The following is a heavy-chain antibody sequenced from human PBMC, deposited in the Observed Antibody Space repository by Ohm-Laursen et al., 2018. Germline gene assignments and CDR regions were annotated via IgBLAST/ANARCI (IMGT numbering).Heavy chain of an antibody. Sequence: SLRLSCAASGFTFDDYAMHWVRQAPGKGLEWVSGISWNSGSIGYADSVKGRFTISRDNAKNSLYLQMNSLRAEDTALYYCAKDGSDTSEYYYYYYGMDVWGQGTTVTVSS. CDR2: ISWNSGSI. CDR3: AKDGSDTSEYYYYYYGMDV. J-gene: IGHJ6*02. D-gene: IGHD6-19*01. V-gene: IGHV3-9*01. CDR1: GFTFDDYA.